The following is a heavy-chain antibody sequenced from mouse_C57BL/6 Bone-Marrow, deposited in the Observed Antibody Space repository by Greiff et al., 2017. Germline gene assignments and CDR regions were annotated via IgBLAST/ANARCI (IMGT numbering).Heavy chain of an antibody. CDR2: ISSGGDYI. CDR3: ARDYYGSSYVTWFAY. CDR1: GFTFSSYA. D-gene: IGHD1-1*01. Sequence: EVQLVESGEGLVKPGGSLKLSCAASGFTFSSYAMSWVRQTPEKRLEWVAYISSGGDYIYYADTVKGRFTIPSDTAWHTPYLKMSRLKYEGTAMYYCARDYYGSSYVTWFAYWGQGTLVTVSA. V-gene: IGHV5S21*01. J-gene: IGHJ3*01.